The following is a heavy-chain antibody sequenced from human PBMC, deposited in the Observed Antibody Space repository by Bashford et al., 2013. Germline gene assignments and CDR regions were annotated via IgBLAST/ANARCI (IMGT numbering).Heavy chain of an antibody. D-gene: IGHD2-15*01. CDR1: GFTFSTYW. V-gene: IGHV3-74*01. CDR3: ARGGYCSGGSCFYGLFI. J-gene: IGHJ4*02. Sequence: GGSLRLSCAASGFTFSTYWMHWFRQAPGEGLVWVSEISPDGRNTNHADSVKGRFSISRDNAKNSLDLQMNSLRDEDTAVYYCARGGYCSGGSCFYGLFIWGQGTQVTVSS. CDR2: ISPDGRNT.